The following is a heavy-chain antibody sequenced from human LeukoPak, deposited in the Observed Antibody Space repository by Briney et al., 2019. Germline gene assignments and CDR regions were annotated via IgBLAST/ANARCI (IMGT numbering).Heavy chain of an antibody. J-gene: IGHJ4*02. CDR3: ASGDGYLQPY. CDR2: IHYDGKI. D-gene: IGHD2-21*01. V-gene: IGHV3-53*01. Sequence: PGGSLRLSCAASGFSVSGKFMSWVRQAPGKGPEWVSIIHYDGKIRYAGSVGGRFTIYRDDSENTLFLQMNSLRVDDTAVYFCASGDGYLQPYWGQGALVTVSS. CDR1: GFSVSGKF.